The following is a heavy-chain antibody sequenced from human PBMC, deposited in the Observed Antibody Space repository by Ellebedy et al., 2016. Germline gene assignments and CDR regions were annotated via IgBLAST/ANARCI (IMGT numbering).Heavy chain of an antibody. Sequence: ASVKVSCKTSGYAFSGYAINWVRQAPGHGLEWMGWINTDTGNPTYAQGFPGRVVFSLDPSVSTAYLEISDIKADDTAVYYCARGSSPYLWGQGTLVSVSS. CDR2: INTDTGNP. D-gene: IGHD2-2*01. CDR3: ARGSSPYL. CDR1: GYAFSGYA. J-gene: IGHJ4*02. V-gene: IGHV7-4-1*02.